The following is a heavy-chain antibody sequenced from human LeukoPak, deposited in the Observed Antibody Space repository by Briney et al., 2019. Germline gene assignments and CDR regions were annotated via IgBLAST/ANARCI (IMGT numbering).Heavy chain of an antibody. J-gene: IGHJ3*02. Sequence: PSETLSLTCTVSGYSISSGYYWGWIRQPPGKGLEWIGSIYHSGSTYYNPSLKSRVTISVDTSKNQFSLKLSSVTAADTAVYYCARAWAAAGTTPSRNAFDIWGQGTMVTVSS. D-gene: IGHD6-13*01. CDR3: ARAWAAAGTTPSRNAFDI. CDR2: IYHSGST. CDR1: GYSISSGYY. V-gene: IGHV4-38-2*02.